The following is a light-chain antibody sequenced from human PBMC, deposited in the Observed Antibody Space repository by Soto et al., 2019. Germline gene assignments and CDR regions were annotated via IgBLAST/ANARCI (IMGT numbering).Light chain of an antibody. Sequence: QSVLTQPRSVSGSPGQSVTISCTLTSSYVGGYNYVSWYQQHPGKAPKLMIYDVSKRPSGVPDRFSGSKSGNTASLTISGLQAEDEADYYCCSYAGSYPVVFGGGTKLTVL. CDR2: DVS. CDR3: CSYAGSYPVV. V-gene: IGLV2-11*01. J-gene: IGLJ2*01. CDR1: SSYVGGYNY.